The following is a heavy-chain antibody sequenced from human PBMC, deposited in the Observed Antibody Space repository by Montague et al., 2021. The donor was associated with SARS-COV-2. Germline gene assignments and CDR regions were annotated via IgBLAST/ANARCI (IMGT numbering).Heavy chain of an antibody. J-gene: IGHJ5*02. CDR1: GGSISSHY. D-gene: IGHD6-13*01. Sequence: SETLSLTCTVSGGSISSHYWSWIRQAPGQGLEWIGHIYYTGTTKYNLSLKSRVTLSLDASRDQFSLTLSSVTAADTAVSYCARPLRSHVWYGFDTWGQGALVIVSS. CDR3: ARPLRSHVWYGFDT. V-gene: IGHV4-59*08. CDR2: IYYTGTT.